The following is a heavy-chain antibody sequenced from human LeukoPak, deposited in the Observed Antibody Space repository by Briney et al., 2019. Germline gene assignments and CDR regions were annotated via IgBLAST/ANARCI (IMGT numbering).Heavy chain of an antibody. CDR2: IYYCGST. D-gene: IGHD3-10*01. CDR1: GGPISIFH. V-gene: IGHV4-59*13. J-gene: IGHJ2*01. Sequence: SETLSLTCSLCGGPISIFHWIWLRQPPGKAVECCGNIYYCGSTNYNPSLKSRVTISVDTSKNQFSLKLSSVTAADTAVYFCARYVLLWFGEPKYWYFDLWGRGTLATVSS. CDR3: ARYVLLWFGEPKYWYFDL.